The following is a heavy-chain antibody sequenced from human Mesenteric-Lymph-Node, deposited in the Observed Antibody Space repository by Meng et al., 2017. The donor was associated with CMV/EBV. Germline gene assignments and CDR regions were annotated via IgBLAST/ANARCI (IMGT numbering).Heavy chain of an antibody. CDR2: INHSGST. J-gene: IGHJ4*02. CDR1: GGSFSGYY. D-gene: IGHD3-9*01. CDR3: ARGSSYDILTGYFDY. V-gene: IGHV4-34*01. Sequence: QEQLHQWGAGVLKHSETLSVTCAVYGGSFSGYYWNWIRQSPEKVLEWIGEINHSGSTTYNPSFTSRIIISVDTSTNQISLNMSSVTAADTAVYYCARGSSYDILTGYFDYWGQGALVTVSS.